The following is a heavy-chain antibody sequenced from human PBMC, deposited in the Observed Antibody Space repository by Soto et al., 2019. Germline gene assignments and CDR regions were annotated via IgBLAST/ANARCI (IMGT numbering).Heavy chain of an antibody. D-gene: IGHD1-26*01. V-gene: IGHV4-4*02. Sequence: QVQLQESGPGLVRPSGTLSLTCAVSGASISSTTSGNWWSWVRQPPGKGLEWIGEIYHSGSTNYNPSLKSPVTMSVGKSNNQFSLKLSSVTAADTAVYYCARMVGATLVDFWGQGTLVTVSS. CDR3: ARMVGATLVDF. CDR1: GASISSTTSGNW. J-gene: IGHJ4*02. CDR2: IYHSGST.